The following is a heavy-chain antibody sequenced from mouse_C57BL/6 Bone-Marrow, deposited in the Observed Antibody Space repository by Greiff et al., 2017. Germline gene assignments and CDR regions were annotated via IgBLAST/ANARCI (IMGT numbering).Heavy chain of an antibody. Sequence: QVQLKESGAELARPGASVKLSCKASGYTFTSYGISWVKQRTGQGLEWIGEIYPRSGNTYYNEKFKGKATLTADKSSSTAYMELRSLTSEDSAVYFCARRGTVVDWYFDVWGTGTTVTVSS. CDR1: GYTFTSYG. D-gene: IGHD1-1*01. J-gene: IGHJ1*03. V-gene: IGHV1-81*01. CDR3: ARRGTVVDWYFDV. CDR2: IYPRSGNT.